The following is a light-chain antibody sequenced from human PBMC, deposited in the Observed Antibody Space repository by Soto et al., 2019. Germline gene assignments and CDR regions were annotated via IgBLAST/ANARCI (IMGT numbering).Light chain of an antibody. Sequence: QPVLTQSPSASASLGASVKLTCTLSSGHSNYAIAWHQQQPEKGPRYLMKVNSDGSHRKGDGIPDRFSGSSSGAQRYLTISSPPSEDEADYYCQTWGTGIRVFGTGTKLTVL. CDR1: SGHSNYA. CDR2: VNSDGSH. J-gene: IGLJ1*01. CDR3: QTWGTGIRV. V-gene: IGLV4-69*01.